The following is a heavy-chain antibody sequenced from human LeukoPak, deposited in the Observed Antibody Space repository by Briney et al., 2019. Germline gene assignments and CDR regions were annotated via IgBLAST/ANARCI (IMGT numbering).Heavy chain of an antibody. V-gene: IGHV3-53*01. D-gene: IGHD3-22*01. J-gene: IGHJ4*02. CDR1: GFTVSSNY. CDR3: ARVENYYDSSGYLH. CDR2: IYSGGST. Sequence: GGSLRLSCAASGFTVSSNYMSWVRQAPGKGLEWVSVIYSGGSTYYADSVKGRFTISRDNSKNTLYLQMNSLRAEDTAVYYCARVENYYDSSGYLHWGQGTLVTVSS.